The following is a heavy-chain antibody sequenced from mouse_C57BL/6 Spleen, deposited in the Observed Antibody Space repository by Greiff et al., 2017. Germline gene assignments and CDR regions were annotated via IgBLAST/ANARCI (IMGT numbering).Heavy chain of an antibody. CDR1: CYTFTSYW. CDR3: ARYGYDTYGEAWFAY. CDR2: INPSNGGT. V-gene: IGHV1-53*01. J-gene: IGHJ3*01. D-gene: IGHD1-1*01. Sequence: QVQLQQPGTELVKPGASVKLSCKASCYTFTSYWMHWVNQRPGQGLVWIGTINPSNGGTNYNEKFKSKATLPVDKSTSKAYMQLSSLTSEDCAVYYCARYGYDTYGEAWFAYWGQGTLVTVSA.